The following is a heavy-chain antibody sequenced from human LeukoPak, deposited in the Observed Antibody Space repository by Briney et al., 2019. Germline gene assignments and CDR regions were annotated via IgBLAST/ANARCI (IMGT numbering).Heavy chain of an antibody. CDR3: ARGTTWSPLDFDY. CDR1: GFTFSTYN. D-gene: IGHD3-3*01. J-gene: IGHJ4*02. CDR2: ISSTSDTYK. Sequence: GYLRLSCLASGFTFSTYNMHWVRQAPGKGLEWVSTISSTSDTYKYYANSVRGRFTISRDNAKNSLYLQMIGLRAEDTGIYFCARGTTWSPLDFDYWGQGTQVTVSS. V-gene: IGHV3-21*01.